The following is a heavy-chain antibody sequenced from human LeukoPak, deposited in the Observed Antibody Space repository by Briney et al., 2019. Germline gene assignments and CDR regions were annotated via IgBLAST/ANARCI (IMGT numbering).Heavy chain of an antibody. CDR3: ARLSNAHGVNFDY. CDR2: IYDSGTA. V-gene: IGHV4-31*03. Sequence: SQTLSLTCTVSGGSISIGDFYWSWVRQHPEKGLEWIVYIYDSGTAYYNPSLKRRATMSVDASKPQFSLKLDSVTAAETAVYYCARLSNAHGVNFDYWGQGTLVTVSS. CDR1: GGSISIGDFY. J-gene: IGHJ4*02. D-gene: IGHD2-8*01.